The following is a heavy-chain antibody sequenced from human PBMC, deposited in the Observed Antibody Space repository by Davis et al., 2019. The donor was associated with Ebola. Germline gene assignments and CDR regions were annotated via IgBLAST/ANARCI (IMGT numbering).Heavy chain of an antibody. CDR2: IHYSGST. CDR1: GGSISSYY. CDR3: ARGGGVTIFGVVIINYYYMDV. D-gene: IGHD3-3*01. V-gene: IGHV4-59*01. J-gene: IGHJ6*03. Sequence: PSETLSLTCTVSGGSISSYYWSWIRQPPGKGLEWIGYIHYSGSTNYNPPLKGRVTISVDTSKNQFSLKLSSVTAADTAVYYCARGGGVTIFGVVIINYYYMDVWGKGTTVTVSS.